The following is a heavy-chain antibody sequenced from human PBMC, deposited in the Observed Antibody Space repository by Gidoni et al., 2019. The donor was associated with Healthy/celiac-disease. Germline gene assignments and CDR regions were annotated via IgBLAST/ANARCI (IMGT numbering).Heavy chain of an antibody. D-gene: IGHD2-15*01. CDR3: AKAGCSGGSCYPQGSYYYYGMDV. CDR1: GSPFSRSA. Sequence: EVQLLESGGGLLQPGGSLSLSFSPSGSPFSRSAMSWARQAPGKGLEWVSAISGSGGSTYYADSVKGRFTISRDNSKNTLYLQMNSLRAEDTAVYYCAKAGCSGGSCYPQGSYYYYGMDVWGQGTTVTVSS. J-gene: IGHJ6*02. CDR2: ISGSGGST. V-gene: IGHV3-23*01.